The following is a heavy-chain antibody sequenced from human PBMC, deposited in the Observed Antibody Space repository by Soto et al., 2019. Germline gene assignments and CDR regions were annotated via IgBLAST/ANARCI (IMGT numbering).Heavy chain of an antibody. V-gene: IGHV1-46*01. Sequence: QVHLVQSGAEVKKPGASMKVSCTASGYTLTSHHVHWVRQAPGRRLEWMGSINPANGVAQYTARFKGRVIMTRDTSTSTVYMELRGLTSEDTASFYCARGGGVGLDGSAAFDIWGQGTMVTVSS. D-gene: IGHD1-1*01. CDR3: ARGGGVGLDGSAAFDI. CDR1: GYTLTSHH. CDR2: INPANGVA. J-gene: IGHJ3*02.